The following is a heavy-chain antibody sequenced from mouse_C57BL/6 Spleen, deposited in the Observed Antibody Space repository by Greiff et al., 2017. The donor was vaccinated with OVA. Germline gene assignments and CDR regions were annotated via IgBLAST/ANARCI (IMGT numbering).Heavy chain of an antibody. J-gene: IGHJ2*01. D-gene: IGHD2-4*01. Sequence: EVKLVESGGDLVKPGGSLKLSCAASGFTFSSYGMSWVRQTPGKRLEWVATISSGGSYTYYPDSVKGRFTISRDNAKNTLYLQMSSLKSEDTAMYYCARQIYYDYGIDYWGQGTTLTVSS. V-gene: IGHV5-6*01. CDR3: ARQIYYDYGIDY. CDR1: GFTFSSYG. CDR2: ISSGGSYT.